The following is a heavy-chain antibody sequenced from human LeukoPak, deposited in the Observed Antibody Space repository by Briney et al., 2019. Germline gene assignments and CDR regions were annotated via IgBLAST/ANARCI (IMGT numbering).Heavy chain of an antibody. CDR3: ARGLYCSSTSCYDNAFDI. CDR2: INHSGST. Sequence: SETLSLTCAVYGGSFSGYYWSWIRQPPGKGLEWIGEINHSGSTNYNLSLKSRVTISVDTSKNQFSLKLSSVTAADTAVYYCARGLYCSSTSCYDNAFDIWGQGTMVTVSS. D-gene: IGHD2-2*01. V-gene: IGHV4-34*01. J-gene: IGHJ3*02. CDR1: GGSFSGYY.